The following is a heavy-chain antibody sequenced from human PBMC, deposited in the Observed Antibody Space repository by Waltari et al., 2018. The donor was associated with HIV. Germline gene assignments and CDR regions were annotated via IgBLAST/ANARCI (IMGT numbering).Heavy chain of an antibody. J-gene: IGHJ4*02. Sequence: EVHLVASGGGLVKPGGSLALSCAPSGFTFSSAWLSWGRQAPGPGLECVGRLNSGTDVGRTDSAATVKDRFSIPRDDSKNTLYLQINRLKTEATAMYYCAASFFGSSGYRYWGQGTLVTVSS. V-gene: IGHV3-15*01. D-gene: IGHD3-22*01. CDR3: AASFFGSSGYRY. CDR2: LNSGTDVGRT. CDR1: GFTFSSAW.